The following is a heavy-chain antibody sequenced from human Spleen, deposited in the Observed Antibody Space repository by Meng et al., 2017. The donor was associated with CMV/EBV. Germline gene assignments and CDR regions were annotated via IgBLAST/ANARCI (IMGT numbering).Heavy chain of an antibody. CDR3: ARDSSFFLLERLVGIDS. V-gene: IGHV1-18*01. D-gene: IGHD1-1*01. J-gene: IGHJ4*02. Sequence: ASVKVSCKASGDTFGVYAMSWVRQAPGQGLEWLGGISPYNRNTNYAQNLQDRLTMTTDTPTSTAYMELRSLTSDDTAVYYCARDSSFFLLERLVGIDSWGQGTLVTVSS. CDR2: ISPYNRNT. CDR1: GDTFGVYA.